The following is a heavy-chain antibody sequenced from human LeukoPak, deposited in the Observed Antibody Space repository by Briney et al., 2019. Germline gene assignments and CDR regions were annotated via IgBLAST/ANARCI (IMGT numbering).Heavy chain of an antibody. CDR2: ISGSGGST. CDR1: GFTFSSYG. J-gene: IGHJ6*03. V-gene: IGHV3-23*01. Sequence: GGTLRLSCAASGFTFSSYGMSWVRQAPGKGLEWVSAISGSGGSTYYADSVKGRFTISRDNSKNTLYLQMNSLRAEDTAVYYCAREEGVRSSWHWDYYYYMDVWGKGTTVTVSS. D-gene: IGHD6-13*01. CDR3: AREEGVRSSWHWDYYYYMDV.